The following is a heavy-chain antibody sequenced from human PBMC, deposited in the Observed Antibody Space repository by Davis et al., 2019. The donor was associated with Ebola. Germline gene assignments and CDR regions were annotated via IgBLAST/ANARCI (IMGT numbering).Heavy chain of an antibody. J-gene: IGHJ3*02. CDR2: IYPGDSDI. CDR1: GYRFTNYW. D-gene: IGHD1-20*01. Sequence: GESLKISCKGSGYRFTNYWIGWVRQMPGKGLEWLGIIYPGDSDIRYSPSFQGQVTISADKSTNTAYLQWSSLKASDTAMYYCASLRRTITGMDDAFDIWGQGTMVTVSS. V-gene: IGHV5-51*01. CDR3: ASLRRTITGMDDAFDI.